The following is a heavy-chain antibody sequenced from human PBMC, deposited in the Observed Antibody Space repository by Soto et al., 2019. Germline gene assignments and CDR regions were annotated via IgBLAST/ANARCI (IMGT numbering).Heavy chain of an antibody. CDR1: GYTFIDYY. Sequence: ASVKVSFKASGYTFIDYYMHWLRQAPGQGFEWMGRISPRSGGTNYAQKFQGRVTMTWDTSLNTAYMELSSLISEDTAVYYCARPPGYISDWYYFDLWGQGTLVTVSS. V-gene: IGHV1-2*02. CDR3: ARPPGYISDWYYFDL. J-gene: IGHJ4*02. D-gene: IGHD3-9*01. CDR2: ISPRSGGT.